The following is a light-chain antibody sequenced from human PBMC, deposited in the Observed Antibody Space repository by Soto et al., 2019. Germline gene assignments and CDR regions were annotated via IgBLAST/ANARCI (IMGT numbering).Light chain of an antibody. V-gene: IGLV2-14*01. CDR1: SSDDGGYNY. CDR2: EVS. Sequence: QSVLTQHASVSGSPGQSITISCTGTSSDDGGYNYVSWYQQHPGKAPKLMIYEVSNRPSGVSNRFSGSKSGNTASLTISGLQAEDEAYYYCSSYTSSSTLYAVGTGTKV. CDR3: SSYTSSSTLYA. J-gene: IGLJ1*01.